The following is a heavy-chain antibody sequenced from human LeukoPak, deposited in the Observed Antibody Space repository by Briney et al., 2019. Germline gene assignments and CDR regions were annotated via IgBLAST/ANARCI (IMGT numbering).Heavy chain of an antibody. V-gene: IGHV3-23*01. J-gene: IGHJ4*02. Sequence: GGSLSLSCAAAGCTFRNYVMTWVRQAPGKGLEWVSSISASGSSTWYADSVKDRFTISRDNANNTLYLRMNSLRAEDTAEYYCAKDGRGDYVTGFDSWGQGTLVTVSS. CDR1: GCTFRNYV. CDR2: ISASGSST. CDR3: AKDGRGDYVTGFDS. D-gene: IGHD4-17*01.